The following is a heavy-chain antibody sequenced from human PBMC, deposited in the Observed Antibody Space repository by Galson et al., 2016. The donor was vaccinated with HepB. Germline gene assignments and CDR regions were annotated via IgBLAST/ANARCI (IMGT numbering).Heavy chain of an antibody. CDR3: ANVFWSDSSEGPLRH. Sequence: SLRLSCAASGIRFSNYAMSWVRQAPGKGLEGVSVISGTGGSTYYVDSVKGRFTISRDNSKDTLYLQMNSLRPDDTAVYFCANVFWSDSSEGPLRHWGQGTLVSVSS. V-gene: IGHV3-23*01. CDR2: ISGTGGST. CDR1: GIRFSNYA. J-gene: IGHJ1*01. D-gene: IGHD3-3*01.